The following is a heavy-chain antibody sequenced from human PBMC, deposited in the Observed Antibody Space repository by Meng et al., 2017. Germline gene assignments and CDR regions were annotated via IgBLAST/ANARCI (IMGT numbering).Heavy chain of an antibody. Sequence: SCAASGFTFSSYEMNWVRQAPGKGLEWVSYISSSGSTIYYADSVKGRFTISRDNAKNSLYLQMNSLRAEDTAVYYCARVGYDFWSGSWWKVQVSPTRYGMDVWGQGTTVTVSS. D-gene: IGHD3-3*01. CDR3: ARVGYDFWSGSWWKVQVSPTRYGMDV. V-gene: IGHV3-48*03. CDR1: GFTFSSYE. CDR2: ISSSGSTI. J-gene: IGHJ6*02.